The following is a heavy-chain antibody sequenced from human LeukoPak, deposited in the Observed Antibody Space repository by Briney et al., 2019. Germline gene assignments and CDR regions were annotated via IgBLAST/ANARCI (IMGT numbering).Heavy chain of an antibody. D-gene: IGHD2-21*02. CDR2: IQREIDGGTT. V-gene: IGHV3-15*01. CDR1: GFTFSDAW. J-gene: IGHJ4*02. Sequence: GGSLRLSCEASGFTFSDAWMSWVRQAPGRGMEWVGRIQREIDGGTTDYAAPVKGRFTISRDDSKNTLYLQMNSLKIEDTAVYYCATELLSHFDYWSQGTLVTVSS. CDR3: ATELLSHFDY.